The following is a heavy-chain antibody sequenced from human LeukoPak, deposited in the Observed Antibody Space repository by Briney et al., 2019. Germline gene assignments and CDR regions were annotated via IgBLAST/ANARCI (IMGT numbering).Heavy chain of an antibody. CDR2: IYYIGGT. CDR1: GVSIRSYY. V-gene: IGHV4-59*01. CDR3: ARGRSNYYGMDV. J-gene: IGHJ6*02. Sequence: SETLSLTCTVAGVSIRSYYWSWIRQPPGKGLEWIGNIYYIGGTNYNPSLKSRVTMSIDTSKNQFSLKLSSVTAADTAVYYCARGRSNYYGMDVWGQGTTVTVSS. D-gene: IGHD3-10*01.